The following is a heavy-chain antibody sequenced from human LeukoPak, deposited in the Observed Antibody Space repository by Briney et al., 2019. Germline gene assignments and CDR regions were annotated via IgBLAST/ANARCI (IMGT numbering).Heavy chain of an antibody. D-gene: IGHD4-17*01. Sequence: GGSLRLSCAASGFSFRSYGMHWVRQAPGKGLEWVAVISYDGNNQYYADSVKGRFTISRENPKNTLYLQMNSLRAEDTAVYYCSKDGSTVISYYYGMDVWGQGTTVTVSS. J-gene: IGHJ6*02. CDR2: ISYDGNNQ. CDR3: SKDGSTVISYYYGMDV. V-gene: IGHV3-30*18. CDR1: GFSFRSYG.